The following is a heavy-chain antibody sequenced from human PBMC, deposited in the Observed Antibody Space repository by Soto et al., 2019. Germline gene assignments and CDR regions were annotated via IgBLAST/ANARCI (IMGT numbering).Heavy chain of an antibody. V-gene: IGHV4-39*07. CDR1: GGYISSSSYY. Sequence: PSETLFLTCTVSGGYISSSSYYWGWIRQPPGKGLEWIGSIYYSGSTYYNPSLKSRVTISVDTSKNQFSLKLSSVTAADTAVYYCARAQWELLLDSGWFDPWGQGTLVTVS. D-gene: IGHD1-26*01. J-gene: IGHJ5*02. CDR2: IYYSGST. CDR3: ARAQWELLLDSGWFDP.